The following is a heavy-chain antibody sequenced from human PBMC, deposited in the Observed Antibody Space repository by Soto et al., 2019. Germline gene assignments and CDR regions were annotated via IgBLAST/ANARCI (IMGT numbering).Heavy chain of an antibody. V-gene: IGHV4-34*01. CDR1: GGSFSGYY. CDR2: INHSGST. J-gene: IGHJ6*02. Sequence: SETLSLTCAVYGGSFSGYYWSWIRQPPGKGLEWIGEINHSGSTNYNPSLKSRVTISVDTSKNQFSLKLSSVTAADTAVYYCARGGADCGGDCYSVKDTPHGMDVWGQGTTVPVSS. D-gene: IGHD2-21*02. CDR3: ARGGADCGGDCYSVKDTPHGMDV.